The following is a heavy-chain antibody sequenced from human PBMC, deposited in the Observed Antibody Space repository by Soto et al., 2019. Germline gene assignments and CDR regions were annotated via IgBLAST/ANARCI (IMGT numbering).Heavy chain of an antibody. CDR3: AEVRFGSISPGY. CDR2: IPSSSTTS. Sequence: GGSLRLSCAASGFTFSAYAMTWVRQAPGKGLEWVSTIPSSSTTSYYADSVKGRFTISRDNPKNTLYLQMNSLRAEDTAVYYCAEVRFGSISPGYWGQGTLVTVSS. D-gene: IGHD3-16*01. CDR1: GFTFSAYA. V-gene: IGHV3-23*01. J-gene: IGHJ4*02.